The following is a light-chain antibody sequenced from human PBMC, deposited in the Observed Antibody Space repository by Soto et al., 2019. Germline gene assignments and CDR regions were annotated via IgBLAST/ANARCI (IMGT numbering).Light chain of an antibody. CDR1: QSISTW. CDR3: QQYNSYWT. Sequence: DIQMTQSPSTLSASLGDRVTITCRASQSISTWLAWYQQKPGKAPKLLIYTASSLESGVPSRFSGSGSGTEFTLTISSLQPDDFGTYYCQQYNSYWTFGQGTKVEIK. CDR2: TAS. V-gene: IGKV1-5*03. J-gene: IGKJ1*01.